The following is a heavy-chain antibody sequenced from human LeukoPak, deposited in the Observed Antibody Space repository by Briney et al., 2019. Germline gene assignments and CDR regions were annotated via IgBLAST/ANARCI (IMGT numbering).Heavy chain of an antibody. V-gene: IGHV3-23*01. CDR3: AIEQWELKS. D-gene: IGHD1-26*01. J-gene: IGHJ5*02. CDR1: GFTFYNSG. Sequence: GGSLRLSCAASGFTFYNSGMGWVRQAPGKGLEWVSAISGSGGTTYYADSVKGRFTISRDVSKNTLYLQMNSLKAEDTAVYYCAIEQWELKSWGQGTLVTVSS. CDR2: ISGSGGTT.